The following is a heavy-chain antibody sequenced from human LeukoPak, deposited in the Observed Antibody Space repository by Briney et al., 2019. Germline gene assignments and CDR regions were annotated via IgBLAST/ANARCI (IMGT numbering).Heavy chain of an antibody. D-gene: IGHD1-26*01. CDR3: AKDPVRGSGSYYGSFDY. CDR1: GFTFSSYW. Sequence: GGSLRLSCAASGFTFSSYWMSWVRQAPGKGLEWVANIKQDGSEKYYVDSVKGRFTISRDNSKNTLYLQMNSLRAEDTAVYYCAKDPVRGSGSYYGSFDYWGQGTLVTVSS. J-gene: IGHJ4*02. V-gene: IGHV3-7*03. CDR2: IKQDGSEK.